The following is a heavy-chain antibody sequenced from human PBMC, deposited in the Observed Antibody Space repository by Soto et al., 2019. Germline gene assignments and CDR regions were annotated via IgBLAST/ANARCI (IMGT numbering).Heavy chain of an antibody. CDR1: DGSISSGCYS. CDR2: IYHSGST. V-gene: IGHV4-30-2*01. J-gene: IGHJ4*02. CDR3: ASVDTALYYCDY. D-gene: IGHD2-21*02. Sequence: TLSLTYAVSDGSISSGCYSWSWIRQPPGKGLEWIGYIYHSGSTYYNPSLKSRVTISVDRSKNQFSLKLSSVTDADTAVYYCASVDTALYYCDYWGQGTMVNVSS.